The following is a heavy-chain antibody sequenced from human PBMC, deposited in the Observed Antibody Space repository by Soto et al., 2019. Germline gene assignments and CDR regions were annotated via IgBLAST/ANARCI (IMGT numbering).Heavy chain of an antibody. J-gene: IGHJ4*02. CDR1: GFTFSSYA. Sequence: GGSLRLSCAASGFTFSSYAMSWVRQAPGKGLDWVSAISGSGGTTNYADSVKGRFTISRDNSKNTLSLQMNSLRAEDTAVYYCAKDWYYGSGSYYPFDYWGRGTLVTVSS. CDR3: AKDWYYGSGSYYPFDY. V-gene: IGHV3-23*01. CDR2: ISGSGGTT. D-gene: IGHD3-10*01.